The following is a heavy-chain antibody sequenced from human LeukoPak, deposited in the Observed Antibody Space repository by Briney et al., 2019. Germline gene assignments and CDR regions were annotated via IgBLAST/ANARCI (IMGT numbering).Heavy chain of an antibody. D-gene: IGHD5-18*01. Sequence: GVSLRLSCAASGFTFSSYWMHWVRHTPGKGLVWVSRIKGDGSSTSYADSVKGRFTISRDNAKNTLYLQMNSLRAEDTAVYYCARDGYSFGHDFDYWGQGTLVTVSS. CDR2: IKGDGSST. CDR1: GFTFSSYW. CDR3: ARDGYSFGHDFDY. J-gene: IGHJ4*02. V-gene: IGHV3-74*01.